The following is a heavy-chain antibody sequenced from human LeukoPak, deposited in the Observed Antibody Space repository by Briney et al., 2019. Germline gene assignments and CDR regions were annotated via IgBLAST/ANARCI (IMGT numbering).Heavy chain of an antibody. D-gene: IGHD3-10*01. Sequence: SQTLSLTCTVSGGSISSGGYYWGWIRQPPGKGLEWIGSIYHSGSTYYNPSLKSRVTISVDTSKNQFSLKLSSVTAADTAVYYCANRGGSYSGSVDYWGQGTLVTVSS. CDR3: ANRGGSYSGSVDY. J-gene: IGHJ4*02. CDR2: IYHSGST. V-gene: IGHV4-39*07. CDR1: GGSISSGGYY.